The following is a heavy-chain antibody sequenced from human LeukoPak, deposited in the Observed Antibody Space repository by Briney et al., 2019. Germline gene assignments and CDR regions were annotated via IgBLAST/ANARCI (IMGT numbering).Heavy chain of an antibody. CDR3: ARSELRYFDWHY. Sequence: ASVKVSCKASGYTFTSYGISWVRQAPGQGLEWMGWISAYNGNTNYAQKLQGRVTMTADTSTSTAYMELRSLRSDDTAVYYCARSELRYFDWHYWGQGTLVTVSS. CDR1: GYTFTSYG. CDR2: ISAYNGNT. J-gene: IGHJ4*02. V-gene: IGHV1-18*01. D-gene: IGHD3-9*01.